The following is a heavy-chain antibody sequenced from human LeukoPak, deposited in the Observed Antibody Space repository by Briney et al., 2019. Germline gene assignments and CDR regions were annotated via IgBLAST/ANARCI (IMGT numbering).Heavy chain of an antibody. CDR3: ARGQRLHYDSSGYKALSY. J-gene: IGHJ4*02. V-gene: IGHV4-34*01. CDR2: INHSGST. CDR1: GGSFSGYY. D-gene: IGHD3-22*01. Sequence: SETLSLTCAVYGGSFSGYYWSWIRQPPGKGLEWIGEINHSGSTNCNPSLKSRVTISVDTSKNQFSLKLSSVTAADTAVYYCARGQRLHYDSSGYKALSYWGQGTLVTVSS.